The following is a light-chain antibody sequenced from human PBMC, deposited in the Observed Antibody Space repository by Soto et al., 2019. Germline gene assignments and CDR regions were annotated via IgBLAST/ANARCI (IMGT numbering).Light chain of an antibody. CDR1: QSVSSN. CDR2: GAS. J-gene: IGKJ5*01. CDR3: QQCNNWPLIS. Sequence: EIVMTQSPATLSVSLGERAPLSCTASQSVSSNLAWYQYKPGQAPRLLIYGASIRATGIPARFSGSGSGTAFTLTISSLQPEDFALYYCQQCNNWPLISFGQGTRLEIK. V-gene: IGKV3-15*01.